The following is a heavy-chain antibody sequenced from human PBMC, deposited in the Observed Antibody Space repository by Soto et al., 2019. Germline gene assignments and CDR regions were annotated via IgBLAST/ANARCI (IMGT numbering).Heavy chain of an antibody. Sequence: SETLSLTCTVSGGSISSYYWSWIRQPPGKGLEWIGYIYYSGSTNYNPSLKSRVTISVDTSKNQFSLKLSSVTAADTAVYYCAFGRIAPADCCMDFGGQGTTVTV. D-gene: IGHD6-13*01. CDR1: GGSISSYY. J-gene: IGHJ6*02. CDR3: AFGRIAPADCCMDF. CDR2: IYYSGST. V-gene: IGHV4-59*01.